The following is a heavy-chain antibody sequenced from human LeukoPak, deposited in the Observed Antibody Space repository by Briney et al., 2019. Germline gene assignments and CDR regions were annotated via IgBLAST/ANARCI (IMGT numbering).Heavy chain of an antibody. J-gene: IGHJ6*02. CDR1: GFTFSSYS. CDR3: ARADGDYYYYGMDV. V-gene: IGHV3-48*02. Sequence: GGSLRLSCAASGFTFSSYSMNWVRQAPGKGLEWVSYISSSSTIYYADSVKGRFTISRDNAKNSLYLQMNSLRDEDTAVYYCARADGDYYYYGMDVWGQGTTVTVSS. D-gene: IGHD4-17*01. CDR2: ISSSSTI.